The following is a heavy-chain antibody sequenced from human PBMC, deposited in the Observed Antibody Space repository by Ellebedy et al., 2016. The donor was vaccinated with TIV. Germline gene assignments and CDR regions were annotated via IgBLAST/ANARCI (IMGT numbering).Heavy chain of an antibody. D-gene: IGHD2-2*01. J-gene: IGHJ6*02. Sequence: GESLKISXSASGFTFSSYAMHWVRQAPGKGLEYVSAISSNGGSTYYADPVKGRFTISRDNSKNTLYLQMSSLRAEDTAVYYCVKVGQLLSVDGMGVWGQGTTVTVSS. CDR3: VKVGQLLSVDGMGV. CDR2: ISSNGGST. V-gene: IGHV3-64D*06. CDR1: GFTFSSYA.